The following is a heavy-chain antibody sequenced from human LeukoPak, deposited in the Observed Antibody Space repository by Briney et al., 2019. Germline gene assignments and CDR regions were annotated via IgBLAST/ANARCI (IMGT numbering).Heavy chain of an antibody. V-gene: IGHV1-2*02. Sequence: ASVKVSCKASGYTFTGYFMHWVRQAPGQGLEWMGWINPNSGGTNYAQKFQGRVTMTRDTSIRTAYMELSSLRSDDTAIYFCARGGLQLWFLVDFWGQGTLVTVS. CDR1: GYTFTGYF. CDR3: ARGGLQLWFLVDF. D-gene: IGHD5-18*01. CDR2: INPNSGGT. J-gene: IGHJ4*02.